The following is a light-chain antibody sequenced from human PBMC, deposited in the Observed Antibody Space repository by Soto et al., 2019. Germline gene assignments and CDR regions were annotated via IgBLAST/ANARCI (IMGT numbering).Light chain of an antibody. J-gene: IGKJ1*01. V-gene: IGKV1-5*01. Sequence: DIPMTQSPSTLSASVGDRVTITCRASQSISLWLAWYQQKPGKAPNLLIYDASTLQSGVPSRFSGSGSGTEFTLTISRLQPDDFATYYCQQYNVYSPTFGQGTKVEIK. CDR2: DAS. CDR3: QQYNVYSPT. CDR1: QSISLW.